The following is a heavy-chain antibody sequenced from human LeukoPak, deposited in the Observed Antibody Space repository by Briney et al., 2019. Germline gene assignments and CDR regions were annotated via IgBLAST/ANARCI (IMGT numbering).Heavy chain of an antibody. J-gene: IGHJ5*02. Sequence: ASVKVSCKVSGYTLTELSMHWVRQAPGKGLEWMGGFDPEDGETINAQKFQGRVTMTEDTSTDTAYMELSSLRSEDTAVYYCARADDYYGSGSYSVRWFDPWGQGTLVTVSS. CDR2: FDPEDGET. CDR3: ARADDYYGSGSYSVRWFDP. CDR1: GYTLTELS. D-gene: IGHD3-10*01. V-gene: IGHV1-24*01.